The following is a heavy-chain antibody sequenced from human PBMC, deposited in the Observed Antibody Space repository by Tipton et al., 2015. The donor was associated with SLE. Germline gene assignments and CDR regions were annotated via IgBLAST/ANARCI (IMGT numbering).Heavy chain of an antibody. CDR1: GGSISSGSYY. V-gene: IGHV4-61*09. D-gene: IGHD3-16*02. Sequence: LRLSCTVSGGSISSGSYYWSWIRQPAGKGLEWIGHIHTSGSTNYNPSLKSRVTISVDTSKNQFSLKLSSVTAADTAVYYCATLGELSPKGYWGQGTLVTVSS. J-gene: IGHJ4*02. CDR2: IHTSGST. CDR3: ATLGELSPKGY.